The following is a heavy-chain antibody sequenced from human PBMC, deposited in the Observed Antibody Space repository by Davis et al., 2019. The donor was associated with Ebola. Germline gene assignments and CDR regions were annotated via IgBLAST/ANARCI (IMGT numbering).Heavy chain of an antibody. Sequence: MPSETLSLTCAVSGGSISSSNWWSWIRQPPGKGLEWIGSIYYSGSTYYNPSLKSRVTISVDTSKNQFSLKLSSVTAADTAVYYCGNLRSGYGDYWGQGTLVTVSS. V-gene: IGHV4-39*01. J-gene: IGHJ4*02. D-gene: IGHD3-22*01. CDR2: IYYSGST. CDR1: GGSISSSNW. CDR3: GNLRSGYGDY.